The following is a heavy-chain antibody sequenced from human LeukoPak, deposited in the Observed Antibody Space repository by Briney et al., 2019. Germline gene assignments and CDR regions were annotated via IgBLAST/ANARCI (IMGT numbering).Heavy chain of an antibody. CDR2: ISYDGSNK. V-gene: IGHV3-30-3*01. CDR3: ARPGYCSGTSCPRFDP. CDR1: GFTFSSYA. Sequence: GGSLRLSCTASGFTFSSYAMHWVRQAPGKGLEWVAVISYDGSNKHYADSVKGRFTISRDNSKNTLYLQMNSLRAEDTAVYYCARPGYCSGTSCPRFDPWGQGTLVTVSS. J-gene: IGHJ5*02. D-gene: IGHD2-2*01.